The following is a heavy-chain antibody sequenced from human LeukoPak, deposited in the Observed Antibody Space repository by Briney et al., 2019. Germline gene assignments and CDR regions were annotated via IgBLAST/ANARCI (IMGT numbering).Heavy chain of an antibody. CDR3: ARDLSYDILTGYFPDWFDP. Sequence: GASVKVSCKASGYTFTGYYMHWVRQAPGQGLEWMGWINPNSGGTNYAQKFQGRVTMTRDTSISTAYMELSRLRSDDTAVYYCARDLSYDILTGYFPDWFDPWGQGTLVTVSS. J-gene: IGHJ5*02. CDR1: GYTFTGYY. V-gene: IGHV1-2*02. CDR2: INPNSGGT. D-gene: IGHD3-9*01.